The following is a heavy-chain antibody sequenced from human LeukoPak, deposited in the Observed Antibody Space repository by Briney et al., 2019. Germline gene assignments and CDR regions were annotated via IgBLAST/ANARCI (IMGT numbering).Heavy chain of an antibody. J-gene: IGHJ6*02. CDR2: ISYDGSNK. V-gene: IGHV3-30*18. CDR3: AKSMATVTPYYYYGMDV. D-gene: IGHD4-11*01. CDR1: GFTFSSYG. Sequence: GGSLRLSCAASGFTFSSYGMHWVRQAPGKGLEWVAVISYDGSNKYYADSVKGRFTISRDNSKNTLYLQMNNLRAEDTAVYYCAKSMATVTPYYYYGMDVWGQGTTVTVSS.